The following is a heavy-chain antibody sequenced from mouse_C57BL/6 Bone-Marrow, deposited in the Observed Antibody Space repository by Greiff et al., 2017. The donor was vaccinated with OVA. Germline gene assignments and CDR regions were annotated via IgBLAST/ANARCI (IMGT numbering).Heavy chain of an antibody. V-gene: IGHV1-26*01. CDR2: INPNNGGT. J-gene: IGHJ3*01. CDR1: GYTFTDYY. Sequence: VQLKESGPELVKPGASVKISCKASGYTFTDYYMNWVKQSHGKSLEWIGDINPNNGGTSYNQKFKGKATLTVDKSSSTAYMDLRSLTSEDSAVXYFAREGLRWFAYWGQGTLVTVSA. D-gene: IGHD2-4*01. CDR3: AREGLRWFAY.